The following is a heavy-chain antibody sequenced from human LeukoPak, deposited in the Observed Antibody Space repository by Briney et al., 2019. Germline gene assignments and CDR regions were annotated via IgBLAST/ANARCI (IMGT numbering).Heavy chain of an antibody. V-gene: IGHV5-51*01. J-gene: IGHJ4*02. D-gene: IGHD2-21*01. CDR3: ARIFSYCGGDCYSGFASDFDY. CDR2: IYPGDSDT. CDR1: GYSFTSYW. Sequence: GESLKISCKGSGYSFTSYWIGWVRQMPGKGLEWMGIIYPGDSDTRYSPSFQGQVTISADKSISTAYLQWSSLKASDTAMYYCARIFSYCGGDCYSGFASDFDYWGQGTRSPSPQ.